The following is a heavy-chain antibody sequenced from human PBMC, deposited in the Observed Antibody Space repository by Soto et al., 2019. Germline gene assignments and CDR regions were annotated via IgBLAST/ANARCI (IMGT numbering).Heavy chain of an antibody. CDR2: INHSGST. V-gene: IGHV4-34*01. D-gene: IGHD3-22*01. J-gene: IGHJ3*01. CDR1: GGSFSGSY. Sequence: PSETLSLTCAVYGGSFSGSYWSWIRQPPGKGLEWIGEINHSGSTNYNPSLKSRVTISADTSKNQFSLRLSSVTAADTAVYSCARTLYYSDNPSAFDVWGQGTMVT. CDR3: ARTLYYSDNPSAFDV.